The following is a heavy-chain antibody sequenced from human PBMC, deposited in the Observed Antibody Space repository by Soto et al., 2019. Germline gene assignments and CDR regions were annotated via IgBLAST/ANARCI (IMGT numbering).Heavy chain of an antibody. Sequence: SQTLSLTCAIFGDSVSSKSVAWNWIRQSPSRGLEWLGRTYYRSKWYDDYAVSVKSRITINPDTSKNQFSLKLNSVTAADTAVYYCARQLIYWGQGTQVTVSS. CDR1: GDSVSSKSVA. J-gene: IGHJ4*02. V-gene: IGHV6-1*01. D-gene: IGHD6-13*01. CDR3: ARQLIY. CDR2: TYYRSKWYD.